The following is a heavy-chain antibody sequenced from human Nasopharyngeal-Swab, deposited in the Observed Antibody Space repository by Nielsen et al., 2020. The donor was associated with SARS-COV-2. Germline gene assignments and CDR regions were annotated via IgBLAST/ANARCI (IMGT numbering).Heavy chain of an antibody. Sequence: GGSLRLSCAASGFTFDDYGMNWVRQAPGKGLEWVSSVSSSSAYIYYADSVKGRFTISRDNAKNSLYLQLNSLRAEDTAVYYCARDPLSSWQAIGNWYFDLWGRGTLVTVSS. D-gene: IGHD6-13*01. CDR3: ARDPLSSWQAIGNWYFDL. V-gene: IGHV3-21*01. J-gene: IGHJ2*01. CDR2: VSSSSAYI. CDR1: GFTFDDYG.